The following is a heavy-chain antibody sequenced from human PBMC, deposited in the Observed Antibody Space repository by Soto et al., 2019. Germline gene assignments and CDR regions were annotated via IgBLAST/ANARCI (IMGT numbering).Heavy chain of an antibody. CDR2: IIPLFGLM. CDR3: ATFYGGDCTTTTCYGDFDY. D-gene: IGHD2-2*01. CDR1: GGIFNRYS. J-gene: IGHJ4*02. V-gene: IGHV1-69*02. Sequence: QVQLVQSGAEVKKPGSSVKVSCKASGGIFNRYSVSWVRQAPGQGLEWMGRIIPLFGLMHYAQKFQGGVMITADKSTNAAYREVNGLRYEDTALYYCATFYGGDCTTTTCYGDFDYWGQGTLVSVTS.